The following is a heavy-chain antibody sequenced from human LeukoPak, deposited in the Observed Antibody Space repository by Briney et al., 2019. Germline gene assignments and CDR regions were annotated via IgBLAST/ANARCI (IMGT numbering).Heavy chain of an antibody. J-gene: IGHJ4*02. Sequence: PGGSLRLSCAASGFTFSSYWMHWVRQAPGKGLVWVAHILNDGGSTSYADSVKGRFTISRDNAKNTLSLQMNSLRAEDTAVYYCVRHNYGYDYWGQGTPVTVSS. CDR2: ILNDGGST. CDR3: VRHNYGYDY. V-gene: IGHV3-74*01. D-gene: IGHD5-18*01. CDR1: GFTFSSYW.